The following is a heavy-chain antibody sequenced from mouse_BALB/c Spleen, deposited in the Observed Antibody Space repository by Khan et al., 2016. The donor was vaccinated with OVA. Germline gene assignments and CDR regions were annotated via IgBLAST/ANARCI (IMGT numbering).Heavy chain of an antibody. CDR3: VKAGAYYRNDGWFAY. J-gene: IGHJ3*01. CDR1: GYTFTSYT. V-gene: IGHV1-4*01. Sequence: VQLQESGAELARPGASVKMSCKASGYTFTSYTIHWIKLRPGQGLEWIGYINPSNGYTNYNQKFKDKATLTADKSSNTAYLQLSSLTSEDSAVYNCVKAGAYYRNDGWFAYWGQGTLVTVSA. D-gene: IGHD2-14*01. CDR2: INPSNGYT.